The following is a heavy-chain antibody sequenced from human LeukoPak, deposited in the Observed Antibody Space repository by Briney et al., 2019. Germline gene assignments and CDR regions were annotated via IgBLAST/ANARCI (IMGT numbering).Heavy chain of an antibody. J-gene: IGHJ4*02. V-gene: IGHV4-31*03. D-gene: IGHD3-3*01. CDR3: ARSQTYDFWSGKAHYFDY. Sequence: SQTLSLTCTVSGGSISSGGYYWSWIRQHPGKGLEWIGYIYYSGSTYYNPSLKSRVTISVDTSKNQFSLKLSSVTAADTAVYYCARSQTYDFWSGKAHYFDYWGQGTLVTVSS. CDR2: IYYSGST. CDR1: GGSISSGGYY.